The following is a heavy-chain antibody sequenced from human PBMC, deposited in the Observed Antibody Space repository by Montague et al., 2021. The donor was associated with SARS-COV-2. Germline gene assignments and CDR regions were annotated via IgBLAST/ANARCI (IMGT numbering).Heavy chain of an antibody. CDR2: IYYSGST. J-gene: IGHJ4*02. CDR1: GDSISSSSYF. D-gene: IGHD3-3*01. V-gene: IGHV4-39*01. Sequence: SETLSPTCTVSGDSISSSSYFWGWIRQPPGKGLEWIGSIYYSGSTYYXPSLRSRVTISVDTSKNQFSLKLSSVTAADTAVYYCARKASRGITTFGVVTASYYFDYWGRGTLVTVSS. CDR3: ARKASRGITTFGVVTASYYFDY.